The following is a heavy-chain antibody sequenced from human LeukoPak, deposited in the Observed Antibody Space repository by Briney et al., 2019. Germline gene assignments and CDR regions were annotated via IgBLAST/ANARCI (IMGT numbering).Heavy chain of an antibody. D-gene: IGHD3-10*01. V-gene: IGHV4-39*01. CDR2: IYYSGST. Sequence: SETLSLTCTVSGGSISSSSYYWGWIRQPPGKGREWIGSIYYSGSTYYNPSLKSRVTISVDTSKNQFSLKLSSVTAADTAVYCCASRIWFGELSTFDYWGQGTLVTVSS. J-gene: IGHJ4*02. CDR3: ASRIWFGELSTFDY. CDR1: GGSISSSSYY.